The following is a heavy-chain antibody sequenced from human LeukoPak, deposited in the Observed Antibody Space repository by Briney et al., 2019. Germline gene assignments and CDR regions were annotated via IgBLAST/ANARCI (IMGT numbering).Heavy chain of an antibody. CDR1: GYTFTNYY. CDR3: ARSRVWSDDWGYFDY. Sequence: ASVKVSCKASGYTFTNYYMHWVRQAPGQGLEWMGIINPSGGSTSYAQKFQGRVTMTRDTSTSTVYMELSSLRSEDTAMYYCARSRVWSDDWGYFDYWGQGTLVTVSS. V-gene: IGHV1-46*01. CDR2: INPSGGST. J-gene: IGHJ4*02. D-gene: IGHD3-3*01.